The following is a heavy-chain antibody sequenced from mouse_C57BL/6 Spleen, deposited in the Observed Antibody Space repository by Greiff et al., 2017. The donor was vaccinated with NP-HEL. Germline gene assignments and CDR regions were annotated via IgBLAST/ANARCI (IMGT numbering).Heavy chain of an antibody. CDR1: GYTFTSYW. J-gene: IGHJ1*03. CDR3: ARDPYYCGSSYGYFDV. Sequence: LQEPGAELVKPGASVKLSCKASGYTFTSYWMQWVKQRPGQGLEWIGEIDPSDSYTNYNQKFKGKATLTVDTSSSTAYMQLSSLTSEDSAVYYCARDPYYCGSSYGYFDVWGTGTTVTVSS. CDR2: IDPSDSYT. V-gene: IGHV1-50*01. D-gene: IGHD1-1*01.